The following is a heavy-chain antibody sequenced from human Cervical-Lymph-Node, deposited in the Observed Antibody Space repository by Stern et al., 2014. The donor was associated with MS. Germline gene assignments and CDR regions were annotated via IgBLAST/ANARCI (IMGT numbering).Heavy chain of an antibody. J-gene: IGHJ4*02. CDR2: FYSGGLT. CDR3: ARDYSNYFDY. Sequence: EVQLVESGGGLIQPGGSLRLSCVASGFTVSSNYLTWVRQAPGKGLEWVSSFYSGGLTYYADSVKGRFTISTDNSRNIVYLQMNNLRAEDTAIYYCARDYSNYFDYWGQGTRVTVSS. CDR1: GFTVSSNY. V-gene: IGHV3-53*01. D-gene: IGHD4-11*01.